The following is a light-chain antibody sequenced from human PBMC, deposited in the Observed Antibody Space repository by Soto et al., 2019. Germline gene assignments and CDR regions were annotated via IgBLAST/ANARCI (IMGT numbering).Light chain of an antibody. Sequence: QSVLTQPPSASGTPGQRVTISCSGSSSNIGRNTVNWYQQLPGTAPKVLIYSNNQRPSGVPDRLSGSKSGTSASLAISVLQSADEADYYCAAWDDSLNAVVFGGGTKLTVL. CDR2: SNN. J-gene: IGLJ2*01. V-gene: IGLV1-44*01. CDR1: SSNIGRNT. CDR3: AAWDDSLNAVV.